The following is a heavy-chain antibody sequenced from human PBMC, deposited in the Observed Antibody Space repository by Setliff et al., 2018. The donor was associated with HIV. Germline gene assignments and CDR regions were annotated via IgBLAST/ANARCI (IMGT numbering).Heavy chain of an antibody. CDR1: GYTFSRYA. D-gene: IGHD1-26*01. Sequence: GASVKVSCKASGYTFSRYAMHWVRQAPGQRLEWMGWINAGNGNTKYSQKLQDRVTMTTDTSTSTAYMELRSLRSDDTAVYCCARILVGVDDAFDIWGQGTMVTVSS. CDR3: ARILVGVDDAFDI. V-gene: IGHV1-3*01. CDR2: INAGNGNT. J-gene: IGHJ3*02.